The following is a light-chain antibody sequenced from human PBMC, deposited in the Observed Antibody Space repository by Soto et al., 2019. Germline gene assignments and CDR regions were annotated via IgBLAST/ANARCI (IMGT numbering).Light chain of an antibody. CDR1: SSDIGGYNY. Sequence: QSALTQPASVSGSPGQSITISCTGTSSDIGGYNYVSWYQQYPGKAPKLMIYEVSNRPSGVSNRFSGSKSGNTASLTISGRQAEDEADYYCTSYTTSSDKVFGGGTKLTVL. V-gene: IGLV2-14*01. J-gene: IGLJ3*02. CDR3: TSYTTSSDKV. CDR2: EVS.